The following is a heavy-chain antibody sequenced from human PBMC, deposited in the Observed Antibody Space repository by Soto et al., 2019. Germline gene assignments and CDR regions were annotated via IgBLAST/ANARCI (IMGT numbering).Heavy chain of an antibody. D-gene: IGHD6-19*01. CDR3: ARWSSGWYYFDY. CDR1: GGSISSYY. Sequence: QVQLQESGPGLVKPSETLSLTCTVSGGSISSYYWSWIRQPPGKGLGWIGYIYYSGSTNYNPSLQSRVTLSVDTSKNLFSLKLSSVTAADTAVYYCARWSSGWYYFDYGGQGTPVTVSS. J-gene: IGHJ4*02. V-gene: IGHV4-59*01. CDR2: IYYSGST.